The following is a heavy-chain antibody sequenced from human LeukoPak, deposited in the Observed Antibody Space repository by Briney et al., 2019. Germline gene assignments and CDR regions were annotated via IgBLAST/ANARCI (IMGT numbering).Heavy chain of an antibody. CDR1: GGTFSSYA. Sequence: GASVKVSFKASGGTFSSYAIAWVRQAPGQGLELMGGIIPIFGTANYAQTFQGRVTITADESTSTAYMELSSLRYEGTAVYYCAREGSGIAVAGPLGYWGQGTLVTVSS. CDR3: AREGSGIAVAGPLGY. V-gene: IGHV1-69*13. D-gene: IGHD6-19*01. J-gene: IGHJ4*02. CDR2: IIPIFGTA.